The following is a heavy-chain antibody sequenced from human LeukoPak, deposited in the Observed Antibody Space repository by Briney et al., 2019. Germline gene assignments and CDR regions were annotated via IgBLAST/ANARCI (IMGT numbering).Heavy chain of an antibody. Sequence: GGSLRLSCAASGFTFSSYGMHWVRQAPGKGLEWVTFIRFDGSNKYYADSVKGRFTTSRDNSKNTLYLQMNSLRAEDTAVYYCAKDDYCGSSSCYYYYYYMDVWGKGTPVTISS. CDR2: IRFDGSNK. CDR1: GFTFSSYG. D-gene: IGHD2-15*01. J-gene: IGHJ6*03. CDR3: AKDDYCGSSSCYYYYYYMDV. V-gene: IGHV3-30*02.